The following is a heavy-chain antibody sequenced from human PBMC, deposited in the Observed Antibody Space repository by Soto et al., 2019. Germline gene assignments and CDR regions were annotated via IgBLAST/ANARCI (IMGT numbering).Heavy chain of an antibody. CDR1: GYTFTSYG. CDR2: ISTNNGNT. D-gene: IGHD6-13*01. CDR3: ARHPSSWPFDY. J-gene: IGHJ4*02. Sequence: QVQLVQSGAEVKKPGASVKVSCRASGYTFTSYGISWGRQAPGQGPEWMGWISTNNGNTNYAQKIRGRVTMTTDTSTSTAYMELRSLRSDDTAVYYCARHPSSWPFDYWGQGTLVTVSS. V-gene: IGHV1-18*01.